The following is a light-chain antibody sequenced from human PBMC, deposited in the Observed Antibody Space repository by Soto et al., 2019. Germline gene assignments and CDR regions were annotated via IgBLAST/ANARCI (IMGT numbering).Light chain of an antibody. CDR2: YDD. Sequence: QSVLTQPPSVSEAPRQRVTISWSGSRSNIGNNAVSWYQQLPGKAPKLLIYYDDLLPSGVSDRFSGSKSGTSASLAISGLQSEDEADYYCAAWDDSLNGRVFGGGTKLTVL. V-gene: IGLV1-36*01. CDR1: RSNIGNNA. CDR3: AAWDDSLNGRV. J-gene: IGLJ2*01.